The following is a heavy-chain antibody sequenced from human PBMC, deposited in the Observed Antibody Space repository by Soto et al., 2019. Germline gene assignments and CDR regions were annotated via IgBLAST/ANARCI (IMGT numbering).Heavy chain of an antibody. D-gene: IGHD3-10*01. CDR2: IYPGDSDT. V-gene: IGHV5-51*01. CDR3: AIRTKHGSGSYYSIYGMDV. CDR1: GYSFTSYW. Sequence: GESLKISCKGSGYSFTSYWIGWVRQMPGKGLEWMGIIYPGDSDTRYSPSFQGQVTISADKSISTAYLQWSSLKASDTAMYYCAIRTKHGSGSYYSIYGMDVWGQGTTVTVSS. J-gene: IGHJ6*02.